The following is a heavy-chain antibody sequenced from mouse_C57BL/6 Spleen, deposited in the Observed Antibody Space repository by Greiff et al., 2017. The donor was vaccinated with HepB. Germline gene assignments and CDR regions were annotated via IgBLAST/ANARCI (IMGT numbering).Heavy chain of an antibody. V-gene: IGHV5-12*01. CDR1: GFTFSDYY. CDR3: ARHNFDY. Sequence: EVQRVESGGGLVQPGGSLKLSCAASGFTFSDYYMYWVRQTPEKRLEWVAYISNGGGSTYYPDTVKGRFPISRDNAKNTLYLQMSRLKSEDTAMYYCARHNFDYWGQGTTLTVSS. J-gene: IGHJ2*01. CDR2: ISNGGGST.